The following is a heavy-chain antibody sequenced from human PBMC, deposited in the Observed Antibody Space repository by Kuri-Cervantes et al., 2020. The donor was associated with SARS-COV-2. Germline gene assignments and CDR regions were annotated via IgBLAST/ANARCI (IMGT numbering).Heavy chain of an antibody. V-gene: IGHV3-33*05. D-gene: IGHD3-22*01. CDR1: GFTLSGYG. Sequence: LSLTCAASGFTLSGYGIHWVRQAPGKGLEWVAATSADRTKEYYLDSVKGRFAISRDNSKNTVYLQINSLRAEDTAVYYCARDSDTTGYYWYLDLWGRGTLVTVSS. CDR3: ARDSDTTGYYWYLDL. CDR2: TSADRTKE. J-gene: IGHJ2*01.